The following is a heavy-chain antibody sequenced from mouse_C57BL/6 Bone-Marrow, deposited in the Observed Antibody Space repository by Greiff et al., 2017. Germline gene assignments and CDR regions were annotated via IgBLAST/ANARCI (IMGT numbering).Heavy chain of an antibody. J-gene: IGHJ1*03. D-gene: IGHD1-1*01. Sequence: EVQGVESGGGLVKPGGSLKLSCAASGFTFSDYGMHWVRQAPEQGLEWVAYISSGSSTIYYADTVKGRFTISRDNAKNTLFLQMTSLRSEDTAMYYCACITTVVSHGWYFDVWGTGTTVTVSS. CDR3: ACITTVVSHGWYFDV. CDR2: ISSGSSTI. V-gene: IGHV5-17*01. CDR1: GFTFSDYG.